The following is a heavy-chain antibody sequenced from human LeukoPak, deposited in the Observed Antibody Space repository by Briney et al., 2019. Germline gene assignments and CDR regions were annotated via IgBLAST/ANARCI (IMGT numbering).Heavy chain of an antibody. V-gene: IGHV4-34*01. Sequence: PSETLSLTCAVYGGSFSGYYWSWIRQPPGKGLEWIGEINHSGSTNYNPSLKSRVTISVDTSKNQFSLKLSSVTAADTAVYYCARAREVAAAALAGEFDLWGRGTLVTVSS. J-gene: IGHJ2*01. CDR3: ARAREVAAAALAGEFDL. D-gene: IGHD6-13*01. CDR1: GGSFSGYY. CDR2: INHSGST.